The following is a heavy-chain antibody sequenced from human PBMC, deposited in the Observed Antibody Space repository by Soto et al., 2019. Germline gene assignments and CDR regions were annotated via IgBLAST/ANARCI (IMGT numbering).Heavy chain of an antibody. D-gene: IGHD3-22*01. V-gene: IGHV3-53*01. CDR2: ISGST. J-gene: IGHJ4*02. CDR1: GFPFSNYY. CDR3: ARGYYDSTAYFDY. Sequence: GGSLRLSCVASGFPFSNYYMAWVRQAPGKGLEWVAVISGSTYYADSVKGRFTISRDNTKNMLYLQMNNLRAGDTAVYYCARGYYDSTAYFDYWGQGTLVTVSS.